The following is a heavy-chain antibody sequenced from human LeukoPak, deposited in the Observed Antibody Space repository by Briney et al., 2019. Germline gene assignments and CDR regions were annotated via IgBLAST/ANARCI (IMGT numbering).Heavy chain of an antibody. D-gene: IGHD3-10*01. J-gene: IGHJ4*02. CDR3: ARGTFSGSYYHGNY. CDR1: SYTFNTYG. Sequence: ASVKVSCETSSYTFNTYGISWVRQAPGQGLEWMGWISPSSGNTNYVQKFQGRLTITTDTATSTAYMELRNLRSDDTAVYFCARGTFSGSYYHGNYWGQGTLVTVSS. V-gene: IGHV1-18*01. CDR2: ISPSSGNT.